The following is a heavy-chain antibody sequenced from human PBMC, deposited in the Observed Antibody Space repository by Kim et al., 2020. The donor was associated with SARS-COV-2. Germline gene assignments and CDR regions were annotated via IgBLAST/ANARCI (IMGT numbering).Heavy chain of an antibody. J-gene: IGHJ4*02. CDR1: GFTFSSYG. CDR3: AKDWSGSGTTDY. D-gene: IGHD1-7*01. V-gene: IGHV3-30*18. Sequence: LSLTCAASGFTFSSYGMHWVRQAPGKGLEWVAVISYDGSNKYYADSVKGRFTISRDNSKNTLYLQMNSLRAEDTAVYYCAKDWSGSGTTDYWGQGTLVTVSS. CDR2: ISYDGSNK.